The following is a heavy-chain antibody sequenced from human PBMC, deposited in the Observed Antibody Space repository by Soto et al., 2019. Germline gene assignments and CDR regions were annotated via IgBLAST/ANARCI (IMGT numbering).Heavy chain of an antibody. CDR3: TTLNYGVDV. V-gene: IGHV3-15*01. J-gene: IGHJ6*02. Sequence: GALSVCWAAAGFTLSNPWMSWVRQLPGKGLEWVGHIKSKTDGGTADYAAPVKGRFTISRDDSKNTLYLQMNSLKTEDTVMFYCTTLNYGVDVWGQGTTVT. CDR1: GFTLSNPW. CDR2: IKSKTDGGTA.